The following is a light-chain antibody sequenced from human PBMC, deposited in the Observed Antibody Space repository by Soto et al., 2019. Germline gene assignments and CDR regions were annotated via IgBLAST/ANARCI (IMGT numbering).Light chain of an antibody. CDR3: QQRSNWPYT. V-gene: IGKV3-11*01. Sequence: EIVLTQSPATLSLSPGESATISCRASQSVSTYLAWYQQKVGQAPRLLIYDASNRATGIPVRFSGSGSGTDFTLTISSLEPEDFAVYHCQQRSNWPYTFGQGTKVEIK. J-gene: IGKJ2*01. CDR2: DAS. CDR1: QSVSTY.